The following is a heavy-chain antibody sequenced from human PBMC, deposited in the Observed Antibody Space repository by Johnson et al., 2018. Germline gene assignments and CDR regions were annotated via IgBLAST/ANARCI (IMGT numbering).Heavy chain of an antibody. V-gene: IGHV3-53*01. CDR1: GFTVSSNY. CDR3: ASPLTGGPDAFDI. CDR2: MYSGGSST. Sequence: EVQLVESGGGLIQPGGSLRLSCAASGFTVSSNYMSWVRQAPGKGLEWVSVMYSGGSSTYYADSVKGRFTLSRDISKNTLYLQMKSPRAEDPAIYYCASPLTGGPDAFDIWGQGTMVTVSS. D-gene: IGHD7-27*01. J-gene: IGHJ3*02.